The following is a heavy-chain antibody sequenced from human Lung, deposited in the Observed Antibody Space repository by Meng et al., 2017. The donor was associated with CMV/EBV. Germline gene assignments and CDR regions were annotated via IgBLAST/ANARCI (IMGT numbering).Heavy chain of an antibody. CDR1: GFTFDDYA. CDR2: IKQDGSER. J-gene: IGHJ4*02. V-gene: IGHV3-7*01. CDR3: ARIGYSSSSFDY. D-gene: IGHD6-13*01. Sequence: GESLKISCAASGFTFDDYAMSWVRQVPGKGLEWVANIKQDGSERHYADSVKGRITISRDNAKNSLYLQTDSLRVEDTAIYYCARIGYSSSSFDYWGQGILVTVSS.